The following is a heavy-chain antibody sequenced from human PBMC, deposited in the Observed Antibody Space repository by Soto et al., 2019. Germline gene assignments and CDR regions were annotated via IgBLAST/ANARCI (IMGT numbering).Heavy chain of an antibody. CDR3: ARGGSNDWQVAFDI. V-gene: IGHV4-34*01. CDR2: INHNGNN. Sequence: SETLSLTCVVSGGSFSTYYYSWIRQSPGKGLEWMGEINHNGNNNYSPSLKSRVTMSLDTSKNQFSLKLTSVTAADTAVYYCARGGSNDWQVAFDIWGQGTMVTVSS. CDR1: GGSFSTYY. J-gene: IGHJ3*02. D-gene: IGHD3-9*01.